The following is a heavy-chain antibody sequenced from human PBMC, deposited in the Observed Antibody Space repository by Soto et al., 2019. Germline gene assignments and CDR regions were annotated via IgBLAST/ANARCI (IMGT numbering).Heavy chain of an antibody. J-gene: IGHJ4*02. V-gene: IGHV4-31*03. CDR1: GGSISSGGYY. D-gene: IGHD3-16*02. CDR2: IYYSGST. CDR3: ARDNRELSNYFDY. Sequence: PSETLSLTCTVSGGSISSGGYYWSWIRQHPGKGLEWIGYIYYSGSTYYNPSLKSRVTISVDTSKNQFSLKLSSVTAADTAVYYCARDNRELSNYFDYWGQGTLVTVSS.